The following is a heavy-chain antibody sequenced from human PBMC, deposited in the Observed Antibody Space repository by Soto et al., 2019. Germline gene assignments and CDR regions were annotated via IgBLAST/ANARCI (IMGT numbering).Heavy chain of an antibody. CDR2: IYYSGST. CDR1: AGSMNFSY. J-gene: IGHJ5*02. Sequence: SETLSLTCTVSAGSMNFSYWSWFRQPPGKGLEWIGYIYYSGSTNYNPSLKSRVTISVDTSKNQFSLKLSSVTAADTAVYYCARDISSIWFDPWGQGTLVTVSS. CDR3: ARDISSIWFDP. V-gene: IGHV4-30-4*01.